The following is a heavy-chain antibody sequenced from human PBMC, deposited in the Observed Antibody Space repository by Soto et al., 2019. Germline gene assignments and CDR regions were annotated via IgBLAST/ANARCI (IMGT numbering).Heavy chain of an antibody. Sequence: SETLSLTCTVSGGSISDYCWSWIRQPPGKGLEWIGHIYYSGSTNYNPSLKSRVTMSVDTSKNQFSLKLSSVTAADTAVYSCARHQRIGSGALNWFDPWGQGTLVTVSS. CDR1: GGSISDYC. CDR2: IYYSGST. CDR3: ARHQRIGSGALNWFDP. J-gene: IGHJ5*02. V-gene: IGHV4-59*08. D-gene: IGHD3-10*01.